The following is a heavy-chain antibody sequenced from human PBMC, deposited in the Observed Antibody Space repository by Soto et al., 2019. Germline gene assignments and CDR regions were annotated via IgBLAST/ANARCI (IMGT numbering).Heavy chain of an antibody. CDR2: IRSKANSYAT. CDR3: ASATARFYYGMDV. CDR1: GFTFSGSA. Sequence: EVQLVESGGGLVQPGGSLKLSCAASGFTFSGSAMHWVRQASGKGLEWVGRIRSKANSYATAYAASVKGRFTISRDDSKNTAYLQMNSLKTADTAVYYWASATARFYYGMDVWGHGTTVTVS. D-gene: IGHD5-18*01. V-gene: IGHV3-73*02. J-gene: IGHJ6*02.